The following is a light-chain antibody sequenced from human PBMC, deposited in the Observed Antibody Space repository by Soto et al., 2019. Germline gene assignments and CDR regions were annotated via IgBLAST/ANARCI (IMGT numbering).Light chain of an antibody. Sequence: QSVLTQPRSVSGSPGQSVTISCTGTSDYVSWYQQHPGKAPKLMVYDVTRRPSGVPNRFSGSKSGNTASLTISGLQADDEADYYCCSFAGSYTSYVFGTGTKGTVL. CDR1: SDY. CDR3: CSFAGSYTSYV. V-gene: IGLV2-11*01. J-gene: IGLJ1*01. CDR2: DVT.